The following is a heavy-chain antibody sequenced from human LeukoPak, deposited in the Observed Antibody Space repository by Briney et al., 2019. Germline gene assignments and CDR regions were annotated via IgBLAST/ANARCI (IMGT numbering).Heavy chain of an antibody. V-gene: IGHV3-48*04. CDR1: GFTFSSYS. D-gene: IGHD6-13*01. CDR2: ISSSTSTI. CDR3: ARPSIAAAGQDT. J-gene: IGHJ5*02. Sequence: PGGSLRLSCAASGFTFSSYSLNWARQAPGKGLEWVSYISSSTSTIYYADSVKGRFTISRDNAKNSLYLQMNSLRAEDTAVYYCARPSIAAAGQDTWGQGTLVTVSS.